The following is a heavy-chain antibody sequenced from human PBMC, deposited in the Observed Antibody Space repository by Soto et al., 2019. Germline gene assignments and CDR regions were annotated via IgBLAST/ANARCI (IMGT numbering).Heavy chain of an antibody. V-gene: IGHV4-61*01. CDR1: GGSVSSGSYY. D-gene: IGHD3-3*01. CDR3: ARDRYDFWSGPGSIFDY. Sequence: SETLSLTCTVSGGSVSSGSYYWSWIRQPPGKGLEWIRYIYYSGSTNYNPSLKSRVTISVDTSKNQFSLKLSSVTAADAAVYYCARDRYDFWSGPGSIFDYWGQGTLVTVSS. J-gene: IGHJ4*02. CDR2: IYYSGST.